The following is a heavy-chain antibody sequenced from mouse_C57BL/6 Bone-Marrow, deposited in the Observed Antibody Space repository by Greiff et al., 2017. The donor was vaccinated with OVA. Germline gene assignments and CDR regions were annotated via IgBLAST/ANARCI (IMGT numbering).Heavy chain of an antibody. D-gene: IGHD4-1*01. CDR2: IWSGGST. J-gene: IGHJ4*01. CDR1: GFSLTSYG. V-gene: IGHV2-2*01. Sequence: VKLMESGPGLVQPSQSLSITCTVSGFSLTSYGVHWVRQSPGKGLEWLGVIWSGGSTDYNAAFISRLSISKDNSKSQVFFKMNSLQADDTAIYYCARNFPQTGTVAMDYWGQGTSVTVSS. CDR3: ARNFPQTGTVAMDY.